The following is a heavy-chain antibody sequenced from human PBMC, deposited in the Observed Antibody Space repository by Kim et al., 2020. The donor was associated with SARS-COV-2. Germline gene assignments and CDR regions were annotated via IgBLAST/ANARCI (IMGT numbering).Heavy chain of an antibody. V-gene: IGHV3-73*01. Sequence: GGSLRLSCAASGFTFSGSAMHWVRQASGKGLEWVGRIRSKANSYATAYAASVKGRFTISRDDSKNTAYLQMNSLKTEDTAVYYCTRQGAGQLVSWFDPWGQGTLVTVSS. D-gene: IGHD6-13*01. J-gene: IGHJ5*02. CDR2: IRSKANSYAT. CDR3: TRQGAGQLVSWFDP. CDR1: GFTFSGSA.